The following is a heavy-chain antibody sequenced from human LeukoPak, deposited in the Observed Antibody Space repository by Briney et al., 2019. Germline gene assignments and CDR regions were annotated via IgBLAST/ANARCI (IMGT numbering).Heavy chain of an antibody. CDR1: GGSVSSGSYY. CDR2: IYYSGST. V-gene: IGHV4-61*01. J-gene: IGHJ4*02. Sequence: SETLSPTCTVSGGSVSSGSYYWSWIRRPPGKGLEWIGYIYYSGSTNYNPSLKSRVTISVDTSKNQFSLKLSSVTAADTAVYYCARAAAGTTGYYFDYWGQGTLVTVSS. CDR3: ARAAAGTTGYYFDY. D-gene: IGHD1-1*01.